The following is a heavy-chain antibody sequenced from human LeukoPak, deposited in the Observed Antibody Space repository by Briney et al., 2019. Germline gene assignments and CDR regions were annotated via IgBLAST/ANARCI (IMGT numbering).Heavy chain of an antibody. D-gene: IGHD3-3*01. V-gene: IGHV1-69*13. CDR1: GGTFSSYA. CDR2: IIPIFCTA. CDR3: ASEIGSYDFWSGYYKY. Sequence: VASVKVSCKASGGTFSSYAISWLRQAPGQGLEWMGGIIPIFCTANYPQKFQGRVTITEDESTSTAYMELSSLRSEDTAVYYCASEIGSYDFWSGYYKYWGQGTLVTVSS. J-gene: IGHJ4*02.